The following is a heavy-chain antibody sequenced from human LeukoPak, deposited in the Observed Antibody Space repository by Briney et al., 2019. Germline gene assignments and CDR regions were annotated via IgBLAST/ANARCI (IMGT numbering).Heavy chain of an antibody. CDR2: ISGSGRTT. J-gene: IGHJ2*01. CDR3: AKDRTVGASYWYFDL. D-gene: IGHD1-26*01. CDR1: GFSFSEYA. Sequence: GGSLRLSCAASGFSFSEYAMSWVRQAPGKGLEWVSIISGSGRTTDYADSVKGRFTISRDSSRNTLFLHMNTLRAEDTAIYYCAKDRTVGASYWYFDLWGRGTLVTVSS. V-gene: IGHV3-23*01.